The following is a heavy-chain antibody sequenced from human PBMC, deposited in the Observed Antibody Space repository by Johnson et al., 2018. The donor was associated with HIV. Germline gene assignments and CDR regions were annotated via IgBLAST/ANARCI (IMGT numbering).Heavy chain of an antibody. CDR2: IRYDGSNK. CDR1: GFTFSSYG. CDR3: AREAYFARAFDL. V-gene: IGHV3-30*02. J-gene: IGHJ3*01. Sequence: QVQLVESGGGVVRPGGSLRLSCAASGFTFSSYGMHWVRQAPGKGLEWVAFIRYDGSNKYYADSVKGRFTISRDNSRNTLDLRMDSLRVEDTAVYYCAREAYFARAFDLWGQGTKVTVSS. D-gene: IGHD2-21*01.